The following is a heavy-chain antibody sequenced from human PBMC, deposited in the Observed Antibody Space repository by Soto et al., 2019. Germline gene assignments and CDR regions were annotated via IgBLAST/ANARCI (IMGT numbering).Heavy chain of an antibody. J-gene: IGHJ5*02. CDR3: ASDLSDYGEAGFDP. Sequence: QVQLVQSGAEVKKPGSSVKVSCKASGGTFSSYAISWVRQAPGQGLEWMGGIIPIFGTANYAQKFQGRVTITADESTSTASMALSSLRSEDTAVHYCASDLSDYGEAGFDPQAQATLVTVPS. V-gene: IGHV1-69*01. CDR2: IIPIFGTA. D-gene: IGHD4-17*01. CDR1: GGTFSSYA.